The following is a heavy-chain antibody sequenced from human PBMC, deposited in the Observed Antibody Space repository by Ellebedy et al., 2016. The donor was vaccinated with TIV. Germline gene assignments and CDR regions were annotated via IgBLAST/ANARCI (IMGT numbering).Heavy chain of an antibody. J-gene: IGHJ4*02. CDR2: INADGSLE. V-gene: IGHV3-7*03. Sequence: PGGSLRLSCAASGFTFSSYWMGWVRQAPGKGLEWVANINADGSLEYYVDSVKGRFTISRDNAKNSLCLQMNSLRAEDTAVYYWASPPGVVALWGQGTLVTVSS. D-gene: IGHD3-10*01. CDR3: ASPPGVVAL. CDR1: GFTFSSYW.